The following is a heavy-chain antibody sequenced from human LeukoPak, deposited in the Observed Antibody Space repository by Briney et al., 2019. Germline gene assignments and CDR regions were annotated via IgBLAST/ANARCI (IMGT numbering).Heavy chain of an antibody. Sequence: SETLSLTCTVSGYSISNDNHWGWIRQPPGKGLEWVGSIYHTGTTYYSPSLKSRVTISVDTSKNQFSLNLNPVTAADTAVYYCARDLGYGYFDSWGQGTLVTVSS. D-gene: IGHD5-18*01. CDR1: GYSISNDNH. CDR2: IYHTGTT. CDR3: ARDLGYGYFDS. V-gene: IGHV4-38-2*02. J-gene: IGHJ4*02.